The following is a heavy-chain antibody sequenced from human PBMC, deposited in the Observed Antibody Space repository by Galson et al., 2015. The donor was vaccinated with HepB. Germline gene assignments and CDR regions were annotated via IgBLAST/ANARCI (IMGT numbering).Heavy chain of an antibody. CDR3: ARDLAAETTDAFDI. CDR2: ISGYNGRA. V-gene: IGHV1-18*01. CDR1: GYSFTSCG. D-gene: IGHD6-13*01. J-gene: IGHJ3*02. Sequence: SVKVSCKASGYSFTSCGVTWVRQAPGQGLQWMGWISGYNGRAIYAQEFQDRVTLTTDTSTTTASMEVRRLTSDDTAIYYCARDLAAETTDAFDIWGQGTMVIVSS.